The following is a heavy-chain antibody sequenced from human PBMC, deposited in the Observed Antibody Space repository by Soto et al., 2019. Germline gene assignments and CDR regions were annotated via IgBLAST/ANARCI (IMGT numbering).Heavy chain of an antibody. Sequence: PXETLSLTCGFSGYSISSGYYWAWTRQSPGKGLEWIGSINHSGRTFYDPSLRSRVTISVDTSKNQLSLKLTSVTAADTAVYCCGRSGYDYGSYIDHWGQGTLVTVSS. CDR1: GYSISSGYY. V-gene: IGHV4-38-2*01. J-gene: IGHJ5*02. CDR2: INHSGRT. CDR3: GRSGYDYGSYIDH. D-gene: IGHD4-17*01.